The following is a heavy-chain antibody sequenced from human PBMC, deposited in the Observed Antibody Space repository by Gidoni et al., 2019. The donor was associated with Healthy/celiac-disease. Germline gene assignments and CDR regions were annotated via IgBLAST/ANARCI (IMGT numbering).Heavy chain of an antibody. CDR3: AKESTSGWYPDAFDI. CDR1: GFTFDDYA. D-gene: IGHD6-19*01. Sequence: EVQLVESGGGLVQPGRSLRLSCAASGFTFDDYAMHWVRQAPGKGLEWVSGISWNSGSIGYADSVKGRFTISRDNAKNSLYLQMNSLRAEDTALYYCAKESTSGWYPDAFDIWGQGTMVTVSS. CDR2: ISWNSGSI. J-gene: IGHJ3*02. V-gene: IGHV3-9*01.